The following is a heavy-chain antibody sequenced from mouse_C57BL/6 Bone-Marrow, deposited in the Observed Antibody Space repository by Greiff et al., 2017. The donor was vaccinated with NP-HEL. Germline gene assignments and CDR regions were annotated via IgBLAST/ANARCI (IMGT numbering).Heavy chain of an antibody. CDR3: ARRGEGYYGDYAMDY. J-gene: IGHJ4*01. CDR2: ISNLAYSI. V-gene: IGHV5-15*01. Sequence: EVQGVESGGGLVQPGGSLKLSCAASGFTFSDYGMAWVRQAPRKGPEWVAFISNLAYSIYYADTVTGRFTISRENAKNTLYLEMSSLRSEDTAMYYCARRGEGYYGDYAMDYWGQGTSVTVSS. D-gene: IGHD2-3*01. CDR1: GFTFSDYG.